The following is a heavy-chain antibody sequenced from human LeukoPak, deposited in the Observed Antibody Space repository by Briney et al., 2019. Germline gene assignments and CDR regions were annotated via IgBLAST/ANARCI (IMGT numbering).Heavy chain of an antibody. J-gene: IGHJ4*02. V-gene: IGHV4-61*02. CDR1: GGSISNGYYY. CDR2: IFTSGST. D-gene: IGHD1-26*01. CDR3: AREVVIVGSYTIAY. Sequence: SETLPLTCTVSGGSISNGYYYWSWIRQPAGKGLEWIGRIFTSGSTNYNPSLKSRVTISVDPSKNQFSLKLSSVTAADTAVYYCAREVVIVGSYTIAYWGQGTLVTVSS.